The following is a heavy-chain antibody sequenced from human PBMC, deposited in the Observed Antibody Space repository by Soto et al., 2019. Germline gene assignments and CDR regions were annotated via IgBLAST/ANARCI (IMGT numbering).Heavy chain of an antibody. Sequence: SVKVSCKASGGTFSIYAISCVRQSPVQGLEWMGGIIPIFGTANYAQKFQGRVTITADESTSTAYMELSSLRSEDTAVYYCARDYGDYEARWFDPWGQGTLVTV. V-gene: IGHV1-69*13. CDR2: IIPIFGTA. J-gene: IGHJ5*02. D-gene: IGHD4-17*01. CDR3: ARDYGDYEARWFDP. CDR1: GGTFSIYA.